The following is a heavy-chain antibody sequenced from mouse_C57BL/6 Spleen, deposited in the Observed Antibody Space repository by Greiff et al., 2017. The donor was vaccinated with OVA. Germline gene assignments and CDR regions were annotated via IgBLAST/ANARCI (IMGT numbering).Heavy chain of an antibody. J-gene: IGHJ1*03. CDR2: INPNYGTT. V-gene: IGHV1-39*01. CDR1: GYSFTDYN. CDR3: ARGITTSRYFDV. Sequence: EVKLQESGPELVKPGASVKISCKASGYSFTDYNMNWVKQSNGKSLEWIGVINPNYGTTSYNQKFKGKATLTVDQSSSTAYMQLNSLTSEDSAVYYCARGITTSRYFDVWGTGTTVTVSS. D-gene: IGHD1-1*01.